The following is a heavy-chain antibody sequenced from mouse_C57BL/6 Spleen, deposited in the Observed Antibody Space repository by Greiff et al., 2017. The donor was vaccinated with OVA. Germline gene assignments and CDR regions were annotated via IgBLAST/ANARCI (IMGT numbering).Heavy chain of an antibody. CDR1: GFNIKDDY. V-gene: IGHV14-4*01. Sequence: VQLQQSGAELVRPGASVKLSCTASGFNIKDDYMHWVKQRPEQGLEWIGWIDPENGDTESASKFQGKATITADTSSNTAYLQLSSLTSEDTAVYYCTKIRDERDYWGQGTTLTVSS. CDR2: IDPENGDT. CDR3: TKIRDERDY. J-gene: IGHJ2*01. D-gene: IGHD3-3*01.